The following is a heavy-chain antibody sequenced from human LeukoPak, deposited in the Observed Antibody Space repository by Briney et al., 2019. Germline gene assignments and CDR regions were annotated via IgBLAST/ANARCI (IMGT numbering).Heavy chain of an antibody. V-gene: IGHV4-59*01. CDR3: ARGGDSAWFDP. CDR2: IYYSGST. D-gene: IGHD2-21*02. J-gene: IGHJ5*02. Sequence: SETLSLTCTVSAGSISSYYRSWIRQPPGKGLEWIGYIYYSGSTNYNPSLKSRVTISVDTSKNQFSLKLSSVTAADTAVYYCARGGDSAWFDPWGQGTLVTVSS. CDR1: AGSISSYY.